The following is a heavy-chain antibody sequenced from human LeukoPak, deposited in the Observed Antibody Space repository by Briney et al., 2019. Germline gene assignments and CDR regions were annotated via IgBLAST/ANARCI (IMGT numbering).Heavy chain of an antibody. D-gene: IGHD2-21*01. J-gene: IGHJ4*01. CDR1: GLALNSYA. CDR3: SKAPVTSCRGAFCYPFDY. Sequence: GGSLRFSCTASGLALNSYALSWVGQVPGKGLGWVSASSSSDDGKGYAESVRGRFTISRDTSKNTVYLQMNSLRGEDAGVYYCSKAPVTSCRGAFCYPFDYWGHGTLVTVSS. CDR2: SSSSDDGK. V-gene: IGHV3-23*01.